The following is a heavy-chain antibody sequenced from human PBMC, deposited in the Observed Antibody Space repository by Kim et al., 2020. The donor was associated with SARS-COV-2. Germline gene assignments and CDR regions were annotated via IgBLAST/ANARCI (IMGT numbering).Heavy chain of an antibody. Sequence: NPSLKSRVTISVDTSKNQFSLKLSSVTAADTAVYYCARETYGSEIYGMDVWGQGTTVTVSS. J-gene: IGHJ6*02. V-gene: IGHV4-59*01. CDR3: ARETYGSEIYGMDV. D-gene: IGHD3-10*01.